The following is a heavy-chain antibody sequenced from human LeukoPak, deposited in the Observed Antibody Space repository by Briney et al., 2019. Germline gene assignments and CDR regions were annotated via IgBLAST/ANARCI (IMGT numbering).Heavy chain of an antibody. V-gene: IGHV3-23*01. CDR1: GFTFSSYG. CDR3: AKDLSYGDYEGFDY. CDR2: ISGSGGST. Sequence: GGTLRPSCAASGFTFSSYGMSWVRQAPGKGLEWVSAISGSGGSTYYADSVKGRFTISRDNSKNTLYLQMNSLRAEDTAVYYCAKDLSYGDYEGFDYWGQGTLVTVSS. D-gene: IGHD4-17*01. J-gene: IGHJ4*02.